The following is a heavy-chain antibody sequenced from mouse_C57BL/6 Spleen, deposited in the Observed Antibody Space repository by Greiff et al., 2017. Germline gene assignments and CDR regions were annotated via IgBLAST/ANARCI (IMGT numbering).Heavy chain of an antibody. V-gene: IGHV1-26*01. CDR1: GYTFTDYY. Sequence: VQLQQSGPELVKPGASVKISCKASGYTFTDYYMNWVKQSHGKSLEWIGDINPNNGGTSYNQKFKGKATLTVDKSSSTAYMEIRSLTSEDSAVYYCARSPYYYDEYYFDYWGQGTTLTVSS. D-gene: IGHD2-4*01. CDR2: INPNNGGT. J-gene: IGHJ2*01. CDR3: ARSPYYYDEYYFDY.